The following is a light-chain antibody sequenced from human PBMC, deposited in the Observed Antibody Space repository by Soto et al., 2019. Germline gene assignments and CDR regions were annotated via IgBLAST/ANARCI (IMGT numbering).Light chain of an antibody. CDR2: DVS. Sequence: QSALTQPASVSGSPGQSITISCTGTSSDVGGYNYVSWYQQHPGKAPKLMIYDVSNRPSGVSNRFSGSKSGNTASLTISGLQAEDEADYYCSSYTSSSLPYVFGTGTSSPS. CDR3: SSYTSSSLPYV. J-gene: IGLJ1*01. CDR1: SSDVGGYNY. V-gene: IGLV2-14*01.